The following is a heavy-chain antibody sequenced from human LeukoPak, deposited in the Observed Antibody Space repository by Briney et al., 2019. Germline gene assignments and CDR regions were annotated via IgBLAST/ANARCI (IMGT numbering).Heavy chain of an antibody. V-gene: IGHV1-69*04. Sequence: ASVKVSCKASGGTFSSYAISWVRQAPGQGLEWMGRIIPILGIANYAQKFQGRVTMTTDTSTSTAYMELRSLRSDDTVVYYCARDSAVAGDYYYGMDVWGQGTTVTVSS. CDR1: GGTFSSYA. D-gene: IGHD6-19*01. CDR2: IIPILGIA. J-gene: IGHJ6*02. CDR3: ARDSAVAGDYYYGMDV.